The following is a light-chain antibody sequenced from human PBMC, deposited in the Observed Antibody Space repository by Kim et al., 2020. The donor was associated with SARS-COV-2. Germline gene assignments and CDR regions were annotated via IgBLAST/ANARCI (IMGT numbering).Light chain of an antibody. CDR3: CSYAGSVV. CDR2: DVT. J-gene: IGLJ2*01. CDR1: SSDGGSYNY. Sequence: SPGQAVTTSCTGTSSDGGSYNYVSWYQQHPGKAPKLIIYDVTKRPSGVPDRFSGSKSGNTASLTISGLQAEDEADYYCCSYAGSVVFGGGTQLTVL. V-gene: IGLV2-11*01.